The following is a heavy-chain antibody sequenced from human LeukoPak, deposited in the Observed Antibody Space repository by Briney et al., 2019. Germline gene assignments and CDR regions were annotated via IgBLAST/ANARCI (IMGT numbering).Heavy chain of an antibody. Sequence: SETLSLTCTVSGGSISSSSYYWGWIRQPPGKGLEWIGEINHSGNSNYNPSLKGRVTISEDTSKNHFSLKLSSVTAADTAVYYCARGPMRGWFDPWGQGTLVAVSS. CDR3: ARGPMRGWFDP. D-gene: IGHD3-10*01. CDR1: GGSISSSSYY. V-gene: IGHV4-39*02. CDR2: INHSGNS. J-gene: IGHJ5*02.